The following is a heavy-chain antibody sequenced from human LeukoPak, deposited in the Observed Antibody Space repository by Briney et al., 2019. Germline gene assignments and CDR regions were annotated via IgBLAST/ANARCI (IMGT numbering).Heavy chain of an antibody. D-gene: IGHD3-22*01. CDR1: GGSISSSSYY. J-gene: IGHJ4*02. Sequence: SETLPLTCTVSGGSISSSSYYWGWIRQPPGRGLEWIGSIYYSGSTYYNPSLKSRVTISVDTSKNQFSLKLSSVTAADTAVYYCARHYTYYYDSSGYEFGYWGQGTLVTVSS. V-gene: IGHV4-39*01. CDR3: ARHYTYYYDSSGYEFGY. CDR2: IYYSGST.